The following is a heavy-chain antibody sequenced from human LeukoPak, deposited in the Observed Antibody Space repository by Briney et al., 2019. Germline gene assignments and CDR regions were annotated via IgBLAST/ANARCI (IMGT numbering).Heavy chain of an antibody. V-gene: IGHV4-61*02. CDR3: ARDPDSSSSPEGYYYMDV. D-gene: IGHD6-6*01. CDR1: GGSISSGSYY. CDR2: IYTSGST. J-gene: IGHJ6*03. Sequence: SETLSLTCTVSGGSISSGSYYWSWIRQPAGKGLEWIGRIYTSGSTNYNPSLKSRVTISVDTSRNQFSLKLSSVTAADTAVYYCARDPDSSSSPEGYYYMDVWGKGTTVTVSS.